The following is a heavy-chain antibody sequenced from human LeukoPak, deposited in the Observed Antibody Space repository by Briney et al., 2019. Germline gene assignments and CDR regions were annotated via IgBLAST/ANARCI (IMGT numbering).Heavy chain of an antibody. CDR1: GFTVSSNY. CDR2: IYSGGST. CDR3: ARDFGAQGNAFDI. V-gene: IGHV3-66*01. J-gene: IGHJ3*02. Sequence: GGSLRLSCAASGFTVSSNYMSWVRQAPGKGLEWVSVIYSGGSTYYADSVKGRFTISRDNSKNTLYLQMNSLRAEDTAVYYCARDFGAQGNAFDIWGQGTMVTVSS. D-gene: IGHD3-3*01.